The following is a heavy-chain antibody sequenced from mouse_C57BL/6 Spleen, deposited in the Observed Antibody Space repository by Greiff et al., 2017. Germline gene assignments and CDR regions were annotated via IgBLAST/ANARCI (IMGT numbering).Heavy chain of an antibody. V-gene: IGHV5-16*01. J-gene: IGHJ2*01. D-gene: IGHD2-5*01. CDR1: GFTFSDYY. Sequence: EVKVVESEGGLVQPGSSMKLSCTASGFTFSDYYMAWVRQVPEKGLEWVANINYDGSSTYYLDSLKSRFIISRDNAKNILYLQMSSLKSEDTATYYCARGDSNYPYYFDYWGQGTTLTVAS. CDR3: ARGDSNYPYYFDY. CDR2: INYDGSST.